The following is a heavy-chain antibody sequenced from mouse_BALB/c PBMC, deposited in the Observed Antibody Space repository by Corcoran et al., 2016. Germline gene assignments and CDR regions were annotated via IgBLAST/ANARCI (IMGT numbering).Heavy chain of an antibody. J-gene: IGHJ4*01. V-gene: IGHV1S136*01. Sequence: EVQLQQSGPELVKPGASVKMSCKASGYTFTSYVMHWVKQKPGQGLEWIGYINPYNDGTKYNEKFKGKATLTSDKSASTAYMELSSLTSEDSAVYYCARLYPGIAMDYWGQGTSVTVSS. CDR1: GYTFTSYV. CDR3: ARLYPGIAMDY. CDR2: INPYNDGT.